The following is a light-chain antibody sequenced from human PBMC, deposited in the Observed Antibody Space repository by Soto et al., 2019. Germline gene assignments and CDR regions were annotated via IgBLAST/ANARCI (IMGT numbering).Light chain of an antibody. V-gene: IGLV2-14*01. J-gene: IGLJ1*01. CDR1: SSDVGDYNS. Sequence: QSVLTQPASVSGSPGQSITVSCTGTSSDVGDYNSVSWYQQHPGKAPKLVIYEVSNRPSGVSDRFSGSKSGNTASLTISGLQAEDEADYYCSSYTNSNTKVFGTGTKLTVL. CDR2: EVS. CDR3: SSYTNSNTKV.